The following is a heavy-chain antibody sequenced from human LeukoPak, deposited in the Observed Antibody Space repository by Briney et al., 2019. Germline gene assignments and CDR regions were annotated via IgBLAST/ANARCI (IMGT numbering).Heavy chain of an antibody. CDR2: IYSGGST. J-gene: IGHJ4*02. CDR1: GFTVSSNY. V-gene: IGHV3-53*01. D-gene: IGHD6-19*01. Sequence: GGSLRLSCAASGFTVSSNYMSWVRQAPGKGLEWVSVIYSGGSTYYADSVKGRFTISRDNSKNTLYLQMNSLRAEDTAVYYCASISVAGLYFDYWGQGTLVTVSS. CDR3: ASISVAGLYFDY.